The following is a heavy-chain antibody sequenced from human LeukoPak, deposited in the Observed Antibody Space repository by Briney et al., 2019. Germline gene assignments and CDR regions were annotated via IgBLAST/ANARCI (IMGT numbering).Heavy chain of an antibody. CDR2: INLDGRGT. Sequence: GGSLRLSCSASGFTFSSFWMHWVRQAPGKGLVWVSRINLDGRGTTYADSVKGRFTISRDNSKNTLYLQMNSLRAEDTAVYYCAKDRPKYSSSSSPGAFDYWGQGTLVTVSS. D-gene: IGHD6-6*01. CDR3: AKDRPKYSSSSSPGAFDY. J-gene: IGHJ4*02. V-gene: IGHV3-74*01. CDR1: GFTFSSFW.